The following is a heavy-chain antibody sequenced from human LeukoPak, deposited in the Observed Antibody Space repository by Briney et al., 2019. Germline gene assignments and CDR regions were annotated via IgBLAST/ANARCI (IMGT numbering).Heavy chain of an antibody. CDR2: IYYSGST. CDR1: GGSINDYY. D-gene: IGHD2-15*01. CDR3: ARVDSSDAGNFDY. V-gene: IGHV4-59*08. Sequence: SETLSLTCTVSGGSINDYYWSWIRQPPGKGLEWIAWIYYSGSTNYNPSLKSRVTTSVNTSKNQFSLKLTSVTAADTAVYYCARVDSSDAGNFDYWGQGTLVTVSS. J-gene: IGHJ4*02.